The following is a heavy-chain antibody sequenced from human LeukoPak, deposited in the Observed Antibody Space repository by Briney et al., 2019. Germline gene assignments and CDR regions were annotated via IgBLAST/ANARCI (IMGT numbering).Heavy chain of an antibody. CDR2: INHSGST. D-gene: IGHD6-19*01. V-gene: IGHV4-34*01. J-gene: IGHJ5*02. CDR1: GGSFSGYY. CDR3: ARCSSGWYPYNWFDP. Sequence: PSETLSLTCAVYGGSFSGYYWSWIRQPPGKGLEWIGEINHSGSTNYNPSLKSRVTISVDTSKNQFSLKLSSVTAADTAVYYCARCSSGWYPYNWFDPWGQGTLVTVSS.